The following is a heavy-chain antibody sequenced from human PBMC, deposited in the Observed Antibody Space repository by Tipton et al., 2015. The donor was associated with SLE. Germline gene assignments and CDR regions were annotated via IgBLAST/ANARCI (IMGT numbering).Heavy chain of an antibody. D-gene: IGHD2/OR15-2a*01. CDR3: ARSHDSTAYRGTFDI. CDR2: IYHSGST. J-gene: IGHJ3*02. Sequence: TLSLTCTVSGGSMTRGGYYWNWIRQHPRTGLEWIGYIYHSGSTYYNPSLKSRVRFSVDTSKSQFSLNLNYVTAADTAVYFCARSHDSTAYRGTFDIWGQGTMVTVSS. V-gene: IGHV4-31*03. CDR1: GGSMTRGGYY.